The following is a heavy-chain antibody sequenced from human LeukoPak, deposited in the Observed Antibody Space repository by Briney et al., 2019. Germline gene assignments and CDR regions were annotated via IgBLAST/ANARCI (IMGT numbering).Heavy chain of an antibody. D-gene: IGHD4-17*01. V-gene: IGHV1-2*02. Sequence: ASVKVSCKASGYTFTGYYMHWVRQAPGQGLEWMGWINPNSGGTNYAQKFQGRVTMTRDTSISTAYMELSRLRSDDTAVYYCARDQLLPDYGDYAFDYWGQGTLVTVSS. CDR2: INPNSGGT. CDR3: ARDQLLPDYGDYAFDY. J-gene: IGHJ4*02. CDR1: GYTFTGYY.